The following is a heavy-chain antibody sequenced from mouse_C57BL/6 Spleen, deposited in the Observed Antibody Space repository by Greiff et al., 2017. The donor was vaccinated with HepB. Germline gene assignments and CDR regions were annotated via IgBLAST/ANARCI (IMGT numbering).Heavy chain of an antibody. CDR2: INPNNGGT. V-gene: IGHV1-26*01. J-gene: IGHJ2*01. CDR1: GYTFTDYY. CDR3: ARGVFDY. Sequence: EVQLQESGPELVKPGASVKLSCKASGYTFTDYYMNWVKQSHGKGLEWIGDINPNNGGTSYNQKFKGKATLTVDKSSSTAYMELRSLTSEDSAVYYCARGVFDYWGQGTTLTVSS.